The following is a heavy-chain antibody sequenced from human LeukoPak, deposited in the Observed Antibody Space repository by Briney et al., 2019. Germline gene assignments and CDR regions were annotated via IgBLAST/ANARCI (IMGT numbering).Heavy chain of an antibody. J-gene: IGHJ6*02. CDR2: IDPSSSYI. CDR1: GFTFSTYP. D-gene: IGHD3-22*01. V-gene: IGHV3-21*01. CDR3: ARDWYYYDSSGYYYYYYGMDV. Sequence: GGSLRLSCSASGFTFSTYPMNWVRQAPGKGLEWVSSIDPSSSYIYYADSVRGRFTISRDNAQNSLYLQVNSLRAEDTAVYYCARDWYYYDSSGYYYYYYGMDVWGQGTTVTVSS.